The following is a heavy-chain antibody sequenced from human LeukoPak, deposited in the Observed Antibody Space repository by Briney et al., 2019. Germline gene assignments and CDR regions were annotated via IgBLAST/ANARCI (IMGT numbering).Heavy chain of an antibody. CDR2: IYYSGST. CDR3: ARELGVTFGGVIVKPGGLDY. V-gene: IGHV4-31*03. Sequence: SETLSLTCTVSGGSISSGGYYWSWLRPHPGKGLEWIGYIYYSGSTYYNPSLKSRVTISVDTSKNQFSLKLSSVTAADMAVYYCARELGVTFGGVIVKPGGLDYWGQGTLVTVSS. CDR1: GGSISSGGYY. J-gene: IGHJ4*02. D-gene: IGHD3-16*02.